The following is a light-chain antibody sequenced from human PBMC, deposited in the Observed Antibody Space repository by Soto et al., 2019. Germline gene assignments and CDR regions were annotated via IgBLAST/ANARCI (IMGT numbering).Light chain of an antibody. CDR3: CSYAGSYTYV. V-gene: IGLV2-11*01. J-gene: IGLJ1*01. Sequence: QSALTQPHSVSASPGQSVTISCTGTSSDVGGYNYVSWYQQHPGKAPKLMIYDVSKRPSGVPDRFSGSKSGNTASLTISGLQAEDEADYYCCSYAGSYTYVFGSGTKLTVL. CDR1: SSDVGGYNY. CDR2: DVS.